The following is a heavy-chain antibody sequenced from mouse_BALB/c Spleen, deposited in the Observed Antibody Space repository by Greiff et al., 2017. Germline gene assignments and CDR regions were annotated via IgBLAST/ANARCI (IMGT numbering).Heavy chain of an antibody. Sequence: EVKVVESGGGLVQPGGSRKLSCAASGFTFSSFGMHWVRQSPEKGLEWVAYISSGSSTIYYADTVKGRFNISRDNPKNTLFLQMTSLRSEDTAMYYCARDYYGRYAMDYWGQGTSVTVSS. CDR2: ISSGSSTI. D-gene: IGHD1-1*01. CDR1: GFTFSSFG. J-gene: IGHJ4*01. V-gene: IGHV5-17*02. CDR3: ARDYYGRYAMDY.